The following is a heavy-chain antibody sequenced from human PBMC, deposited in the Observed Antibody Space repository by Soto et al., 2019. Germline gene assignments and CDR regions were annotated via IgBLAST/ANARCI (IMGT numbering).Heavy chain of an antibody. CDR2: ISNSGSTT. V-gene: IGHV3-11*01. Sequence: QVQLVESGGGLANPGGSLRLSCAASGFTFSHYFMTWIRQAPGKGLEWVSHISNSGSTTYYADSVKGRFTISRDNAKDSLSLQMNSLRAEDTAVYYCVREKYCSGGSCYSDYWGQGTLVTVSS. CDR3: VREKYCSGGSCYSDY. D-gene: IGHD2-15*01. J-gene: IGHJ4*02. CDR1: GFTFSHYF.